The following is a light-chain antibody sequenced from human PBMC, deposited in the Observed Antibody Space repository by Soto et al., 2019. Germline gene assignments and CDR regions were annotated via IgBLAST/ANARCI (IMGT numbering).Light chain of an antibody. V-gene: IGKV1-39*01. CDR1: QSISGY. CDR2: AAS. Sequence: DIQMTQSPSSLSASVGDRVTITCRASQSISGYLNWYQQKPGKAPKLLIYAASSLQSGVPSRFSGSGSGTDFTLTISSLQPEDFATYYCQQSYSTLGTFGQGTKVEIK. J-gene: IGKJ1*01. CDR3: QQSYSTLGT.